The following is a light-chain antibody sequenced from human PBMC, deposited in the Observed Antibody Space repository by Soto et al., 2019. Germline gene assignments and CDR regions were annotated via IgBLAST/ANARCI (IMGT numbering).Light chain of an antibody. CDR2: GND. CDR1: SSNIGAGYD. CDR3: RSYDTSLSGSV. J-gene: IGLJ1*01. Sequence: QSVLTQPPSVSGAPGQRVTISCTVSSSNIGAGYDVHWYQQLPRAAPKLLIYGNDHRPSGVPDRFSGSKSGTSASLVITGLQAEDEADYFCRSYDTSLSGSVFGTGTKVTVL. V-gene: IGLV1-40*01.